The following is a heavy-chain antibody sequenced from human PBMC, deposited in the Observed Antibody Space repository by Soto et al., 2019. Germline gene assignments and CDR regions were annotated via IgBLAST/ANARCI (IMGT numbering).Heavy chain of an antibody. CDR1: GFVFSSDW. D-gene: IGHD3-22*01. V-gene: IGHV3-74*01. CDR2: INTDGSST. Sequence: PGGSLRLSCAASGFVFSSDWMHWVRQAPGKGLVWVSRINTDGSSTAYADSVKGRFTISRDNAKNTLHLQMNSLRAEDTAVYYCVRGSPFDYDSSAYDYWGQGTLVTVSS. J-gene: IGHJ4*02. CDR3: VRGSPFDYDSSAYDY.